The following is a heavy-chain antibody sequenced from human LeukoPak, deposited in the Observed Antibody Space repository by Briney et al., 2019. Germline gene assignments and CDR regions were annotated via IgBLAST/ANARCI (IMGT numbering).Heavy chain of an antibody. V-gene: IGHV1-24*01. Sequence: ASVKVSCKVSGYTLTELSMHWVRQAPGKGLEWMGGFDPEDGETIYAQKFQGRVTMTEDTSTDAAYMELSSLRSEDTAVYYCATKWWYAGEAYYFDYWGQGTLVTVSS. CDR1: GYTLTELS. D-gene: IGHD2-15*01. J-gene: IGHJ4*02. CDR2: FDPEDGET. CDR3: ATKWWYAGEAYYFDY.